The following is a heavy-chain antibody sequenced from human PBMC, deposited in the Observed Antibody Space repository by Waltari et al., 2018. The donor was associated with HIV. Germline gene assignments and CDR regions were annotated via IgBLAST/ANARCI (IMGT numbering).Heavy chain of an antibody. CDR1: GFTFSDYY. J-gene: IGHJ6*02. V-gene: IGHV3-11*01. Sequence: GSLRLSCAASGFTFSDYYMSWIRQAPGKGLEWVSYISSSGSTIYYADSVKGRFTISRDNAKNSLYLQMNSLRAEDTAVYYCARDLSVVVPAAPSHYYGMDVWGQGTTVTVSS. CDR2: ISSSGSTI. CDR3: ARDLSVVVPAAPSHYYGMDV. D-gene: IGHD2-2*01.